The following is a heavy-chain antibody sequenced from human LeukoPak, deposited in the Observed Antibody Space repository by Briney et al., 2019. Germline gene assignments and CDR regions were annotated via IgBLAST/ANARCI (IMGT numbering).Heavy chain of an antibody. CDR2: ISCSGGST. V-gene: IGHV3-23*01. CDR3: AKDRRGVAGLWGFDY. Sequence: GGSLRLSCAASGFTFSSYAMSWVRQAPGKGLEGVSAISCSGGSTYYADSVKGRFTISRENSKNTLYLQMNSLRAEDTAVYYCAKDRRGVAGLWGFDYWGQGTLVTVSS. J-gene: IGHJ4*02. D-gene: IGHD6-19*01. CDR1: GFTFSSYA.